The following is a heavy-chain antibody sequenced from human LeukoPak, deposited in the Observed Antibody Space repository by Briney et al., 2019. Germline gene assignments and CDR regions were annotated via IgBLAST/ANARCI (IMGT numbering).Heavy chain of an antibody. D-gene: IGHD3-22*01. V-gene: IGHV1-18*01. CDR1: GGTFSSYA. J-gene: IGHJ4*02. CDR3: ARDPHYYDSSGYQDY. CDR2: ISAYNGNT. Sequence: ASVKVSCKASGGTFSSYAISWVRQAPGQGLEWMGWISAYNGNTNYAQKLQGRVTMTTDTSTSTAYMELRSLRSDDTAVYYCARDPHYYDSSGYQDYWGQGTLVTVSS.